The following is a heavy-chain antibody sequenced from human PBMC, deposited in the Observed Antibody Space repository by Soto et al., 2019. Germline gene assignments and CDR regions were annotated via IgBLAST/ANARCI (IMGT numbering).Heavy chain of an antibody. V-gene: IGHV3-30-3*01. CDR3: ATGANFYYDTRRH. Sequence: VVSLRLSCAAPGFTFSIYALHWVRQAPGKGLEWVAVMSPNGNNQYYADSVKGRFTISRDTYKSTLYLQMTSLRPDDTAVYYCATGANFYYDTRRHWGQGTMVTVVS. CDR2: MSPNGNNQ. J-gene: IGHJ4*02. D-gene: IGHD3-22*01. CDR1: GFTFSIYA.